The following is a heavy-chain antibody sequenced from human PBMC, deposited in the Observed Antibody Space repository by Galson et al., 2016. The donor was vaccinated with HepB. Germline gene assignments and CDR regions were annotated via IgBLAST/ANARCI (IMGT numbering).Heavy chain of an antibody. J-gene: IGHJ4*02. CDR2: MNSSNTNT. D-gene: IGHD6-19*01. CDR3: ARSPTSAVAVAGYFDC. V-gene: IGHV1-8*01. Sequence: SVKVSCKASGYTFIDFDMNWVRQAPGQGLEWMGWMNSSNTNTAYAQKFQGRVTMTRDTSINPDTSKNQFSLQLKSVTPEDTAVYYCARSPTSAVAVAGYFDCWGQGTLVTVSA. CDR1: GYTFIDFD.